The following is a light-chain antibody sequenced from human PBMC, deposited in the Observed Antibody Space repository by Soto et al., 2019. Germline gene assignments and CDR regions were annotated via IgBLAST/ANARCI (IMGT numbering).Light chain of an antibody. Sequence: DIQMTQSPSTLSASVGDRVTITCRASQSISSWLAWYQQKPGKAPKLLIYKASSLESGVPSRFSGSGSGTEFTLTISSPQPDDFATYYCQQYNTYSRTFGQGTKVVIK. CDR3: QQYNTYSRT. CDR1: QSISSW. CDR2: KAS. V-gene: IGKV1-5*03. J-gene: IGKJ1*01.